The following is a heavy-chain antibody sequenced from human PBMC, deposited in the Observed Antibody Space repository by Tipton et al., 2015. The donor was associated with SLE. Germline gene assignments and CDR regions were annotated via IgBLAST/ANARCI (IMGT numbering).Heavy chain of an antibody. J-gene: IGHJ6*04. V-gene: IGHV4-34*01. CDR2: INHSGSA. CDR3: ARLQYIFAGMDV. D-gene: IGHD3-3*01. Sequence: TLSFTCAVYGGSFSGNYWIWIRQPPGKGLEWIGEINHSGSANYNPSLKSRVTISVDTSKNQFSLQLSSATAADTAVYYCARLQYIFAGMDVWGKGTTVTVSS. CDR1: GGSFSGNY.